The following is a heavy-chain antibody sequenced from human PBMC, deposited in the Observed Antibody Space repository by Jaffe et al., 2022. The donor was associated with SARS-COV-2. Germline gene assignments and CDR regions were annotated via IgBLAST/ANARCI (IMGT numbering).Heavy chain of an antibody. D-gene: IGHD4-17*01. Sequence: QVQLQQWGAGLLKPSETLSLTCAVYGGSFSGYYWSWIRQPPGKGLEWIGEINHSGSTNYNPSLKSRVTISVDTSKNQFSLKLSSVTAADTAVYYCASGLKHGRLRDYWGQGTLVTVSS. CDR3: ASGLKHGRLRDY. J-gene: IGHJ4*02. CDR1: GGSFSGYY. V-gene: IGHV4-34*01. CDR2: INHSGST.